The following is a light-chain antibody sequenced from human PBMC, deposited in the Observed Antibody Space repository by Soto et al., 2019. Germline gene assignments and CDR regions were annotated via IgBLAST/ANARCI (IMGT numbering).Light chain of an antibody. CDR3: QHNASSSWT. Sequence: EIVLTQSPGTLSLSPGERATLSCRASQSLTNNYLAWYQQNPGQAPRLLIYGSSSRASGIPDRFSGSGSGTDFPITISRLEPEDFAVYHCQHNASSSWTFGQGTKVEIK. CDR2: GSS. J-gene: IGKJ1*01. V-gene: IGKV3-20*01. CDR1: QSLTNNY.